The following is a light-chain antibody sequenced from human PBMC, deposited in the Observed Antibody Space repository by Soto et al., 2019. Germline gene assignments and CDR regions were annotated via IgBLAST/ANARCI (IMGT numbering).Light chain of an antibody. Sequence: DIQMTPSPSSLSASVGDRVTITCRASASIASHFSWYQQKPGKAPKLLIYAASSLQNGVPSRFRGGGSGTDFTLTISNLQPEDFATYYCQQSYSALAVTCGEGTRLEIK. CDR2: AAS. CDR3: QQSYSALAVT. J-gene: IGKJ5*01. V-gene: IGKV1-39*01. CDR1: ASIASH.